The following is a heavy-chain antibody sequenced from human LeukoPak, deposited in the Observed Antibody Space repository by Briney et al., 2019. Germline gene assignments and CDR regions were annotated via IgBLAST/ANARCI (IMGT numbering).Heavy chain of an antibody. D-gene: IGHD6-13*01. CDR2: ITGSGGST. V-gene: IGHV3-23*01. J-gene: IGHJ4*02. Sequence: GGSLRLSCAASGFTFSSYAMSWVRQAPGKGLEWVSAITGSGGSTYYADSVKGRFTISRDNSKNTPYLQMNSLRAEDRAVYYCAKAHSSTWWAYDYWGQGTLVTVSS. CDR3: AKAHSSTWWAYDY. CDR1: GFTFSSYA.